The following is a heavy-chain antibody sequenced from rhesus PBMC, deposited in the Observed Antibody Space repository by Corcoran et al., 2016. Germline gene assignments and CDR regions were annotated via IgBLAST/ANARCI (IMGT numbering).Heavy chain of an antibody. CDR2: IINHGKTI. Sequence: EVQLVESGGGLVQPGGSLRLSCAASGFTFSSSDMSWVRQARVKGLEWVSSIINHGKTIDYAESVKGRFNISRDNAKNSLSLQMNSLKTEDTAVYYCTRSSGWYYFDYWGQGVLVTVSS. CDR1: GFTFSSSD. J-gene: IGHJ4*01. D-gene: IGHD6-31*01. V-gene: IGHV3S4*01. CDR3: TRSSGWYYFDY.